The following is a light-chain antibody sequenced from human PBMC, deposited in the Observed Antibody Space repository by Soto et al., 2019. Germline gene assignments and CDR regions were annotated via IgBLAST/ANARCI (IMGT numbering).Light chain of an antibody. V-gene: IGKV1-5*03. J-gene: IGKJ1*01. CDR2: ETS. CDR3: QTYQTSSWT. Sequence: DIQMTQSPSTLSASVGDRVTITCRASQDIYRSLAWYQQKPGKAPKLLIYETSSLENGVPSRFSGSGSGTEFPLTHRWPQADWFANLFRQTYQTSSWTFGQGTKVEV. CDR1: QDIYRS.